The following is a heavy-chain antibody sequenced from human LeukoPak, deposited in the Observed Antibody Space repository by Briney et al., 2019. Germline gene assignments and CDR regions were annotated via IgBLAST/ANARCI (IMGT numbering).Heavy chain of an antibody. V-gene: IGHV1-69*13. CDR3: ARSVRYFDWFGY. J-gene: IGHJ5*01. Sequence: SVKVSCKASGGTFCSYAISWVRQAPGQGLEWMGGIIPIFGTANYAQKFQGRVTITADESTSTAYMELSSLRSEDTAVYYCARSVRYFDWFGYWGQGTLVTVSS. CDR1: GGTFCSYA. D-gene: IGHD3-9*01. CDR2: IIPIFGTA.